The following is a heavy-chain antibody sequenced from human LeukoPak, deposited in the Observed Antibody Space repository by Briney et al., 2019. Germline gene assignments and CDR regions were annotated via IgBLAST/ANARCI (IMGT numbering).Heavy chain of an antibody. V-gene: IGHV1-69*05. J-gene: IGHJ4*02. CDR2: IIPIFGTA. CDR1: GGTFSSYA. Sequence: GASVKVSCKASGGTFSSYAISWVRQAPGRGLEWMGGIIPIFGTANYAQKFQGRVTITTDESTSTTYMELSSLRSEDTAVYYCATPYDLDYWGQGTLVTVSS. D-gene: IGHD1-1*01. CDR3: ATPYDLDY.